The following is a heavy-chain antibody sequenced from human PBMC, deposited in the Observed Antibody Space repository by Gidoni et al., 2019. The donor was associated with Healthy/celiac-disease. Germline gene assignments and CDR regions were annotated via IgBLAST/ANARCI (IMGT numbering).Heavy chain of an antibody. CDR2: IWYDGSNK. CDR1: GFTFSSYG. V-gene: IGHV3-33*01. D-gene: IGHD3-3*01. CDR3: ARDNYDFWSGYLIYYMDV. J-gene: IGHJ6*03. Sequence: QVQLVESGGGVVQPGRSLRLSCAASGFTFSSYGMHWVRQAPGKGLEWVAVIWYDGSNKYYADSVKGRFTISRDNSKNTLYLQMNSLRAEDTAVYYCARDNYDFWSGYLIYYMDVWGKGTTVTVSS.